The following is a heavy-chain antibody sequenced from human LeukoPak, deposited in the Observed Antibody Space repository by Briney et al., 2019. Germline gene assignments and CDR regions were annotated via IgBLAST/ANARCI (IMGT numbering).Heavy chain of an antibody. J-gene: IGHJ4*02. D-gene: IGHD6-13*01. CDR2: ISGDALII. CDR1: GFTFSSYT. Sequence: GGSLRLSCAASGFTFSSYTMSWVRQAPGKGLEWVSAISGDALIIYTADSVKGRFTISRDNFKNTVYLQMNSLRAEDTAVYYCAKEGSSWYFDYWGQGTLVTVSS. V-gene: IGHV3-23*01. CDR3: AKEGSSWYFDY.